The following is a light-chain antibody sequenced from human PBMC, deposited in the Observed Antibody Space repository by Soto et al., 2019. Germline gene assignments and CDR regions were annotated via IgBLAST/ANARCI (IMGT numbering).Light chain of an antibody. V-gene: IGLV6-57*01. J-gene: IGLJ2*01. CDR2: END. CDR1: SGSVASTY. Sequence: NFMLTQPHSVSASPGKTVTISCTRSSGSVASTYVQWYQQRPGRSPTTVIYENDQRPSGVPDRFSGSIDSSSNSASLTISGLKTEDEADYYCQSYDSSGVIFGGGTKVTVL. CDR3: QSYDSSGVI.